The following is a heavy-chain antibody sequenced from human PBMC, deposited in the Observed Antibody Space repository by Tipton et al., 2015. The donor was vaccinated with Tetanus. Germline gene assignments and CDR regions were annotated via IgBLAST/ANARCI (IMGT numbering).Heavy chain of an antibody. D-gene: IGHD2-8*01. J-gene: IGHJ4*02. CDR1: GYIFNNYW. Sequence: QLVQSGGEVKKPGESLKISCKGSGYIFNNYWIGWVRQKPGKGLEWMGIIYPGDSDTRYSPPSQGQVSFSADKSINTAFLQWSSLKASDTAMYYCARLYPSPTGNGYFDYWGQGTLVTVSS. V-gene: IGHV5-51*01. CDR2: IYPGDSDT. CDR3: ARLYPSPTGNGYFDY.